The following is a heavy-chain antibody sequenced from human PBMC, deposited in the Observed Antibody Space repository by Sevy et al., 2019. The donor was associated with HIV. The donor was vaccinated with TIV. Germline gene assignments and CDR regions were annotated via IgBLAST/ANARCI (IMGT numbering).Heavy chain of an antibody. CDR3: ARVYSEYYNS. CDR2: ISSSSNYI. Sequence: GESLKISCAASGFTFSSYTINWVRQAPGKGLEWVSSISSSSNYIYYADSVKGRFTISRDNAKNSLYLQMNSLRAEDTAVYYCARVYSEYYNSWGQGTLVTVSS. D-gene: IGHD1-26*01. CDR1: GFTFSSYT. V-gene: IGHV3-21*01. J-gene: IGHJ4*02.